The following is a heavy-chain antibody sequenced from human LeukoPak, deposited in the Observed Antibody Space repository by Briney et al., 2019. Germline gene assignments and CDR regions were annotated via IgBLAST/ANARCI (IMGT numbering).Heavy chain of an antibody. J-gene: IGHJ4*02. CDR2: ISYDGSNK. Sequence: PGGSLRLSCAASGFTFGSYAMHWVRQAPGKGLEWVAVISYDGSNKYYADSVKGRFTISRDLSKSTLYLQMDSLTGEDTAVYYCAKEKAHAHPVDYWGQGTLVTVSS. V-gene: IGHV3-30-3*01. CDR1: GFTFGSYA. CDR3: AKEKAHAHPVDY.